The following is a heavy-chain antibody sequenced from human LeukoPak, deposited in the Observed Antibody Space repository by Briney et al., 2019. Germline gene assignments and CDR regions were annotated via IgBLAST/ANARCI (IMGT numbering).Heavy chain of an antibody. D-gene: IGHD3-22*01. V-gene: IGHV3-30*18. CDR1: GFTISSFG. CDR2: ISYDGSYK. CDR3: AKRLGYYDSSEGYFDQ. Sequence: GGSLRLSCAASGFTISSFGMHWVRQPPGKGLEWVAVISYDGSYKNYVDSVKGRFTISRDISKNTLYLQMNSLRAEDTAVYYCAKRLGYYDSSEGYFDQWGQGTLVTVSS. J-gene: IGHJ4*02.